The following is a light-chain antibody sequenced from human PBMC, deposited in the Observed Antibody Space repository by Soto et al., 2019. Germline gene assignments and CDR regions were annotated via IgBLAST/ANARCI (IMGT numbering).Light chain of an antibody. CDR1: GSDVGGFNF. V-gene: IGLV2-14*03. CDR3: SSYTGTTTLGYV. CDR2: DVS. Sequence: QSALTQPASVSGSPGQSITISCTGTGSDVGGFNFVSWYQQHPGKAPKLIIYDVSDRPSGVSNRFSGSKSGNTASLTISGLQTEDEAAYYCSSYTGTTTLGYVFGTGTKATVL. J-gene: IGLJ1*01.